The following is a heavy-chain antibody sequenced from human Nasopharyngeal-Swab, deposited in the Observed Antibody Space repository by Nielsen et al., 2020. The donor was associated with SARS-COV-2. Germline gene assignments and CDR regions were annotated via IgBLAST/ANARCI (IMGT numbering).Heavy chain of an antibody. CDR2: ISAYNGNT. J-gene: IGHJ6*02. CDR3: ARISYSSGYYYYYYYGMDV. D-gene: IGHD3-22*01. Sequence: ASVKVSCKASGYTFTSYGISWVRQAPGQGLEWMGWISAYNGNTNYAQKLQDRVTMTTDTSTSTAYMELRSLRSDDTAVYYCARISYSSGYYYYYYYGMDVWGQGTTVTVSS. V-gene: IGHV1-18*01. CDR1: GYTFTSYG.